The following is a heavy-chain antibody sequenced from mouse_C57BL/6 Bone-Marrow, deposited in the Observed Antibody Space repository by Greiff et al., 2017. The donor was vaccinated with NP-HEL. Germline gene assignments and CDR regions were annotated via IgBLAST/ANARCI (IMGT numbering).Heavy chain of an antibody. CDR3: ARWGYYGPSGAMDY. V-gene: IGHV1-39*01. D-gene: IGHD1-1*01. CDR2: INPNYGTT. CDR1: GYSFTDYS. J-gene: IGHJ4*01. Sequence: VQLKQSGPELVKPGASVKISCKASGYSFTDYSMNWVKQSNGKSLEWIGVINPNYGTTSYNQKFKGKATLTVDQSSSTAYMQLNSLTSEDSAVYYCARWGYYGPSGAMDYWGQGTSVTVSS.